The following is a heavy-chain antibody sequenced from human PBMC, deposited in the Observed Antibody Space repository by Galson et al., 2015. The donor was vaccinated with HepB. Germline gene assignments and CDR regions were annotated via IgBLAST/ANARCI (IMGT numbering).Heavy chain of an antibody. Sequence: SVKVSCKASGGTFSSYAISWVRQAPGQGLEWMGGIIPIFGTANYAQKFQGRVTITADESTSTAYMELSSLRSEDTAVYYCARALWFGELISVDYYYYGMDVWGQGTTVTVSS. D-gene: IGHD3-10*01. CDR1: GGTFSSYA. V-gene: IGHV1-69*13. CDR3: ARALWFGELISVDYYYYGMDV. J-gene: IGHJ6*02. CDR2: IIPIFGTA.